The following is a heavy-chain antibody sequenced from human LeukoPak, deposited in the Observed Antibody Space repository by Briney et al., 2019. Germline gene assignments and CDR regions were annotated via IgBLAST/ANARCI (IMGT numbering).Heavy chain of an antibody. CDR1: GGSISSSSYY. V-gene: IGHV4-39*07. Sequence: PSETLSLTCTVSGGSISSSSYYWGWIRQPPGKGLEWIGSIYYSGSTYYNPSLKSRVTISVDTSKNQFSLKLSSVTTADTAVYYCARLRWLKRWYFDYWGQGTLVTVSS. CDR2: IYYSGST. D-gene: IGHD5-12*01. J-gene: IGHJ4*02. CDR3: ARLRWLKRWYFDY.